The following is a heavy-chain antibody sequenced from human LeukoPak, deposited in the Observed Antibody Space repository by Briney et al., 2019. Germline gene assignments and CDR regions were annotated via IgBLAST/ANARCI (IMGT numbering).Heavy chain of an antibody. CDR3: AKDLGYCSSTSCFDY. D-gene: IGHD2-2*01. J-gene: IGHJ4*02. CDR1: GFTFSSYG. V-gene: IGHV3-30*02. CDR2: IRYDGSDK. Sequence: GGSLRLSCAASGFTFSSYGMHWVRQAPGKGLEWVAFIRYDGSDKYYADSVKGRFTISRDSSKNTLYLQMNSLRAEDTAVYYCAKDLGYCSSTSCFDYWGQGTLVTVSS.